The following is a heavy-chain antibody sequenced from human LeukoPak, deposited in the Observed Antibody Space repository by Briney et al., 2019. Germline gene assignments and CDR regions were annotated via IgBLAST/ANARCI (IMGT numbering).Heavy chain of an antibody. D-gene: IGHD6-13*01. CDR1: GYTFTSYG. J-gene: IGHJ3*02. Sequence: ASVKVSCKASGYTFTSYGISWVRQAPGQGLEWMGWISAYNGNTNYAQKLQGRVTMTTDTSTSTAYMELRSLRSDDTAVYYCARDPPSIEEAPLDIWGQGTMVTVSS. CDR3: ARDPPSIEEAPLDI. V-gene: IGHV1-18*01. CDR2: ISAYNGNT.